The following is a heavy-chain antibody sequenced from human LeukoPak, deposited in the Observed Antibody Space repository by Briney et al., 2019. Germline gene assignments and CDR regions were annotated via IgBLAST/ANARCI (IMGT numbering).Heavy chain of an antibody. Sequence: GASVKVSCKASGYTFTGYYMHWVRQAPGQGLEWMGWINPNSGGTNYAQKFQGRVTMTRDTSISTAYMELSRLRSDDTAVYYCARVRYCTNGVCYQIFDYWGQGTLVTVSS. V-gene: IGHV1-2*02. D-gene: IGHD2-8*01. CDR2: INPNSGGT. CDR3: ARVRYCTNGVCYQIFDY. J-gene: IGHJ4*02. CDR1: GYTFTGYY.